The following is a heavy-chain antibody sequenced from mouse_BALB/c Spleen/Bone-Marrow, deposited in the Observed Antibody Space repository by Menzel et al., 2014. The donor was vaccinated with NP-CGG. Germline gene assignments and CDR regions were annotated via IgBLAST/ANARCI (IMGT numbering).Heavy chain of an antibody. D-gene: IGHD2-1*01. CDR2: IAPGSGST. J-gene: IGHJ4*01. CDR3: ARGIYYVNYVYAMDY. CDR1: GYTFTNYW. Sequence: DLVKPGASVKLSCKASGYTFTNYWINWIKQRPGQGLEWIGRIAPGSGSTYYNEMFKGKATLTVDTSSSTAYIQLSSLSSENSAVYSIARGIYYVNYVYAMDYWGQGTSVTVSS. V-gene: IGHV1S41*01.